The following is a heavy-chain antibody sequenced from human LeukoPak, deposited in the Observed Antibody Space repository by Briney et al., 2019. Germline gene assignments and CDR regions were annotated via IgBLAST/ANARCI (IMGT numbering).Heavy chain of an antibody. CDR3: ARAIGDDYGDYFDY. V-gene: IGHV4-30-2*01. CDR2: IYHSGST. Sequence: SQTLSLTCAVSGGSISSGGYSWSWIRQPPGKGLEWIGYIYHSGSTYYNPSLKSRVTISVDRSKNQFSLKLSSVTAADTAVYYCARAIGDDYGDYFDYWGQGTLVTVSS. D-gene: IGHD4-17*01. J-gene: IGHJ4*02. CDR1: GGSISSGGYS.